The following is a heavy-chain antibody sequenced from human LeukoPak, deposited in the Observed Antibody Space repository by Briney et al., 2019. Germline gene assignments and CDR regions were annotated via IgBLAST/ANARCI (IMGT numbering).Heavy chain of an antibody. V-gene: IGHV1-2*02. CDR3: ARDSSGGYLDY. CDR2: ISPNSGDT. J-gene: IGHJ4*02. Sequence: GGSLRLSCAASGFTFSSYGMHWVRQAPGQGLEWMGWISPNSGDTNYAQKFQGRVTMTRDTSISTAYMELSRLRSDDTAVYYCARDSSGGYLDYWGQGTLVTVSA. D-gene: IGHD1-26*01. CDR1: GFTFSSYG.